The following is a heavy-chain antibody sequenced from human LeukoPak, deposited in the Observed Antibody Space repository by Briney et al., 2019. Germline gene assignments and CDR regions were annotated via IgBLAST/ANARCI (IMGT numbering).Heavy chain of an antibody. Sequence: GGSLRLSCAASAFNFSSYWMSWVRQAPGKGLEWVANIKEDGSEKHYVDSVKGRFTISRDNAKKSVYLQMNSLRAEDTAMYYCARHLAIQLWWGLQLWFDTWGQGTLVTVSS. CDR1: AFNFSSYW. CDR2: IKEDGSEK. V-gene: IGHV3-7*01. D-gene: IGHD1-26*01. J-gene: IGHJ5*02. CDR3: ARHLAIQLWWGLQLWFDT.